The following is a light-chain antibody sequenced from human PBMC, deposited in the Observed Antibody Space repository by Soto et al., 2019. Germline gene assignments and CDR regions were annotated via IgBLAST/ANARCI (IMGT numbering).Light chain of an antibody. CDR2: EVT. Sequence: QSVLTQPPSASGSPGQSVTISCTGTSSDVGGYNYVSWYQQHPGKAPKLMIYEVTKRPSGVPDRFSGSKSGNTASLTVSGLQAQDEADYFCCSHAGADTYVFGTGTKVTVL. CDR1: SSDVGGYNY. V-gene: IGLV2-8*01. J-gene: IGLJ1*01. CDR3: CSHAGADTYV.